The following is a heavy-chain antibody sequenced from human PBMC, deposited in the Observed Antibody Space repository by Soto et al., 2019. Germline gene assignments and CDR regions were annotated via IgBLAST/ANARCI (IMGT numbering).Heavy chain of an antibody. V-gene: IGHV1-69*08. CDR3: ARDRITTRGDAFDL. CDR2: IIPIPDIT. J-gene: IGHJ3*01. CDR1: GGTFSTYI. Sequence: QVQLVQSGAEVKKPGSSVKVSCKAPGGTFSTYIISWVRQAPGQGLEWMGRIIPIPDITNYAQKFQGRVTITADKSTSTAYMELSSLRSEDTAVHYCARDRITTRGDAFDLWGQGTTVTVSS. D-gene: IGHD3-3*01.